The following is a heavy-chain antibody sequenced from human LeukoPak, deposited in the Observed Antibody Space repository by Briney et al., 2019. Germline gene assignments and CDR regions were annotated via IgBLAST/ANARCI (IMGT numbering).Heavy chain of an antibody. CDR1: GGSISSGGYY. CDR3: AREGLGEDDYYDSSRQWFFDY. D-gene: IGHD3-22*01. J-gene: IGHJ4*02. V-gene: IGHV4-30-2*01. Sequence: SETLSLTCTVSGGSISSGGYYWSWIRQPPGKGLEWIGYIYHSGSTYYNPSLKSRVTISVDRSKNQFSLKLSSVTAADTAVYYCAREGLGEDDYYDSSRQWFFDYWGQGTLVTVSS. CDR2: IYHSGST.